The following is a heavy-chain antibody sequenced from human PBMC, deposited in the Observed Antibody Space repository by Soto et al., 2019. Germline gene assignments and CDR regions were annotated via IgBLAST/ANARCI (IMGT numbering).Heavy chain of an antibody. CDR2: ISGSGGST. Sequence: EVQLLESVGALVQPGGSLRLSCAASGSTFTSYAMSWVRQAPGKGLEWASAISGSGGSTYYADSVKGRFTSSRANSNSAMNLQMNCLRAESTSVYYCYKAALNSGSYAFDYWVQGTLVTVSS. CDR1: GSTFTSYA. V-gene: IGHV3-23*01. D-gene: IGHD1-26*01. J-gene: IGHJ4*02. CDR3: YKAALNSGSYAFDY.